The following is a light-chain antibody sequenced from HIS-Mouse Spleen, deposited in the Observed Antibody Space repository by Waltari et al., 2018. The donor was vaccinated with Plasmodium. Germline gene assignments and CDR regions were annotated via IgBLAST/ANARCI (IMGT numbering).Light chain of an antibody. CDR2: QDS. CDR3: QAWDSSTVV. Sequence: SYELTQPPSVSVSPGQTASITCSGDKLGAKYACWYQQKPGQSPVLVIYQDSKRPSGIPARFSGSNSRNTGTLTISGTQAMDEADYYCQAWDSSTVVFGGGTKLTVL. CDR1: KLGAKY. V-gene: IGLV3-1*01. J-gene: IGLJ2*01.